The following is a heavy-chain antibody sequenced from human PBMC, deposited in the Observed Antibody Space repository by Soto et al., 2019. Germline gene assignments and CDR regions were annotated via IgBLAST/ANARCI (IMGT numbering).Heavy chain of an antibody. D-gene: IGHD3-10*01. CDR2: IYPGDSDT. V-gene: IGHV5-51*01. Sequence: GESLKISCQSSGYSFTSYWIGWVRQMPGKGLEWMGSIYPGDSDTRYSPSFQGQVTISADKSISTAYLQWSSLKASDTAMYYCARLSGYYGSGTGRYYYYGMDVWGQGTTVTVSS. CDR1: GYSFTSYW. CDR3: ARLSGYYGSGTGRYYYYGMDV. J-gene: IGHJ6*02.